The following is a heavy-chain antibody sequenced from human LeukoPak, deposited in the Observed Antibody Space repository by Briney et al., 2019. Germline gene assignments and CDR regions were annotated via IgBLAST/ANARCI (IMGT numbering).Heavy chain of an antibody. CDR3: ARTAVVVTAFFDY. Sequence: MPSQTLSLTCTVSRGSISSGGYYWSWIRQHPGKGLEWIGYIYYSGSTYYNPSLKSRVTISVDTSKNQFSLKLSSVTAADTAVYYCARTAVVVTAFFDYWGQGTLVTVSS. CDR1: RGSISSGGYY. J-gene: IGHJ4*02. CDR2: IYYSGST. D-gene: IGHD2-21*02. V-gene: IGHV4-31*03.